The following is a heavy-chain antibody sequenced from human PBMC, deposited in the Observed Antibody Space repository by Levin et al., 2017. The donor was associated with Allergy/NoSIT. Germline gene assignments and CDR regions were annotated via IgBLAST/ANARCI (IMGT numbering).Heavy chain of an antibody. Sequence: ASVKVSCKASGYTFTGYYVHWVRQAPGQGLEWMGWIDPFSGDTNYAQKFQGKVTMTRDTMNTAHLELSRLRSDDTAVYYCARFPPTYQRLESPPKDFYCGLDVWGQGTTVMVSS. V-gene: IGHV1-2*02. CDR3: ARFPPTYQRLESPPKDFYCGLDV. J-gene: IGHJ6*02. D-gene: IGHD2-2*01. CDR1: GYTFTGYY. CDR2: IDPFSGDT.